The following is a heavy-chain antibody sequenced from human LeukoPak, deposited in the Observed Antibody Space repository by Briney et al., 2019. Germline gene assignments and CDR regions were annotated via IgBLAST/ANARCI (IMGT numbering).Heavy chain of an antibody. V-gene: IGHV3-21*01. D-gene: IGHD6-13*01. CDR3: ARDHSSSWYVDY. Sequence: GGSLRLSCAASGLTFSSYSMNWVRQAPGKGLEWVSSISSSSSYIYYADSVKGRFTISRDNAKNSLYLQMNSLRAEDTAVYYCARDHSSSWYVDYWGQGTLVTVSS. J-gene: IGHJ4*02. CDR2: ISSSSSYI. CDR1: GLTFSSYS.